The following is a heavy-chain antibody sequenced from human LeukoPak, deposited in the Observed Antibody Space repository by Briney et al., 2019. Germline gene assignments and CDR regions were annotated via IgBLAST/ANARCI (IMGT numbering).Heavy chain of an antibody. V-gene: IGHV3-15*01. Sequence: GGSLRLSCAASGFSFTDAWLSWVRQAPGKGLEWVGRIKKKSKGATTDYAAPVKGRFTISRDDSQTTVSLQMNGLKTEDTAVYYCTNHFASWGQGTLITVSS. CDR2: IKKKSKGATT. CDR3: TNHFAS. D-gene: IGHD3-3*02. J-gene: IGHJ4*02. CDR1: GFSFTDAW.